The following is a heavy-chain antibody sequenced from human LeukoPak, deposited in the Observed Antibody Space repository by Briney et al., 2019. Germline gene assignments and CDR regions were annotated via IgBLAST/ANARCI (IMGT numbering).Heavy chain of an antibody. Sequence: PGGSLRLSCAASGFTFSTYALTWVRQAPGKWLEWVSTIDGSVGVTYYADSVKGRFTISRDNSKNTLYLQMNSLRAEDTAVYYCAKDGRGGDCTSASCTNWFGPWGQGTLVTVSS. CDR2: IDGSVGVT. CDR3: AKDGRGGDCTSASCTNWFGP. V-gene: IGHV3-23*01. CDR1: GFTFSTYA. D-gene: IGHD2-2*01. J-gene: IGHJ5*02.